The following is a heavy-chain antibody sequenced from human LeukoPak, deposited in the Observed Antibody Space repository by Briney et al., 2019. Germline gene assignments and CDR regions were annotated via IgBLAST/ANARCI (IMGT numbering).Heavy chain of an antibody. J-gene: IGHJ4*02. Sequence: PGGSLRLSCVGSGFTFSSYWMSWVRQAPGKGPEWVANMKQDASEKYYFGALNGRFTIFRDNAKNSLYLQMNTLAVEDTVLYFCVRDRNPRHKYFDLWGKGTLVTVSS. D-gene: IGHD1-1*01. CDR1: GFTFSSYW. CDR2: MKQDASEK. V-gene: IGHV3-7*01. CDR3: VRDRNPRHKYFDL.